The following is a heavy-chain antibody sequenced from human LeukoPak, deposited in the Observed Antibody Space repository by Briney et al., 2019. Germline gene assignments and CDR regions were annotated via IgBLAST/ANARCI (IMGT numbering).Heavy chain of an antibody. V-gene: IGHV1-2*02. J-gene: IGHJ5*02. Sequence: ASVKVSCKTSGYRFTGHHIHWVRQAPGQGLEWMGWINANSGGTQYAEKFQGRVTITRDTSISTVYMELTGLRSDDSAVYFCTREDFDSLTGYSTRHWFDPWGQGTLVTVSS. CDR1: GYRFTGHH. CDR3: TREDFDSLTGYSTRHWFDP. CDR2: INANSGGT. D-gene: IGHD3-9*01.